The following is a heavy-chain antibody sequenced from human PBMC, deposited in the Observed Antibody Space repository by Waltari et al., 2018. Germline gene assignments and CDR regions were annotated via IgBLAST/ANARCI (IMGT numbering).Heavy chain of an antibody. CDR1: GFIFSTYW. CDR3: VRENIAAAGLES. Sequence: EVQLVESGGGLVQPGGSLRLSCVASGFIFSTYWMDWVRQAPGKGLVCVYRFNSDGSSTTYADSVKGQFTISRDNAKNTLYLHMSSLRAEDTAVYYCVRENIAAAGLESWGQGTLVTVSS. V-gene: IGHV3-74*01. J-gene: IGHJ4*02. CDR2: FNSDGSST. D-gene: IGHD6-13*01.